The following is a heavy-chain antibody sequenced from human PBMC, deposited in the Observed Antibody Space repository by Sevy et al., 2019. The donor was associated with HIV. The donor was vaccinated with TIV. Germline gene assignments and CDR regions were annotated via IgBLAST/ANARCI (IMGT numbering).Heavy chain of an antibody. CDR2: IKQDGSEK. J-gene: IGHJ5*02. CDR3: ARQHLGYCSGGSCYSKWFDP. D-gene: IGHD2-15*01. V-gene: IGHV3-7*03. Sequence: GGSLRLSCAASGFTFSSYWMSWVRQAPGKGLEWVANIKQDGSEKYYVDSVKGRFTISRDNAKNSLYLQMNSLRAEDTAVYYWARQHLGYCSGGSCYSKWFDPWGQGTLVTVSS. CDR1: GFTFSSYW.